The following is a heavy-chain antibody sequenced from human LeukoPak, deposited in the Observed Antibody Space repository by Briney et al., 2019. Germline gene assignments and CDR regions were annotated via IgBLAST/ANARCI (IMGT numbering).Heavy chain of an antibody. J-gene: IGHJ4*02. CDR1: GFTLSSYS. Sequence: PGGSLRLSCAVSGFTLSSYSMKWVRQAPGKGLEWVSSISSSSLYIYYGDSVKGRFTISRDNAKNSLYLQMNSLRAEDTAVYYCARELYSSSWYGVDYWGQGTLVTVSS. CDR3: ARELYSSSWYGVDY. CDR2: ISSSSLYI. V-gene: IGHV3-21*01. D-gene: IGHD6-13*01.